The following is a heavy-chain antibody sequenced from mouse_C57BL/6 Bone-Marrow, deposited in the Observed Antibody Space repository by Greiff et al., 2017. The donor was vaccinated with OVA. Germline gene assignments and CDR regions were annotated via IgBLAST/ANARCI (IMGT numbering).Heavy chain of an antibody. V-gene: IGHV1-59*01. CDR1: GYTFTSYW. Sequence: LQPGAELVRPGTSVKLSCKASGYTFTSYWMHWVKQRPGQGLEWIGVIDPSDSYTNYNQKFKGKATLTVDTSSSTAYMQRSSLTSEDSAVYYCARDYYGSSFSFDYWGQGTTLTVSS. J-gene: IGHJ2*01. D-gene: IGHD1-1*01. CDR3: ARDYYGSSFSFDY. CDR2: IDPSDSYT.